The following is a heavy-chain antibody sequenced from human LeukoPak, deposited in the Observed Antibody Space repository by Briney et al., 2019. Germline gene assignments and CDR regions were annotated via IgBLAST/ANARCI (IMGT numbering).Heavy chain of an antibody. J-gene: IGHJ4*02. CDR1: GFTVSSNY. CDR2: IYSGGST. CDR3: ARTYYDILTGYNPYFDY. D-gene: IGHD3-9*01. V-gene: IGHV3-53*01. Sequence: GGSLRLSCAASGFTVSSNYMSWVRQAPGKGLEWVSVIYSGGSTYYADSVKGRFTISRDNAKNFLYLQMNSLRAEDTAVYYCARTYYDILTGYNPYFDYWGQGILVTVSS.